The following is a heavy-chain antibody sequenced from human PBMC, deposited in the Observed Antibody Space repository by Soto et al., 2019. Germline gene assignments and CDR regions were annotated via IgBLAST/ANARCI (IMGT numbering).Heavy chain of an antibody. Sequence: GGSLRLSCAASGFTFSIFSMNWVLQAPGKGLEWVSYIDSRTTTIYYADSVKGRFTISRDNARNSLYLQMNSLRDEDTAVYYCARQTWDYHSSNFDYWGLGTLVTVSS. D-gene: IGHD3-16*01. CDR2: IDSRTTTI. CDR3: ARQTWDYHSSNFDY. V-gene: IGHV3-48*02. CDR1: GFTFSIFS. J-gene: IGHJ4*02.